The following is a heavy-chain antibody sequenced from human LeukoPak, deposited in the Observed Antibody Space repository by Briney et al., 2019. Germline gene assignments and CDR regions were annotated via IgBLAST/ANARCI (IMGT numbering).Heavy chain of an antibody. CDR1: GYTFTSYG. CDR3: ARVDYYDSSGYLLPLFDY. CDR2: ISAYNGNT. V-gene: IGHV1-18*01. D-gene: IGHD3-22*01. Sequence: ASVKVSCKASGYTFTSYGISWVRQAPGQGLEWMGWISAYNGNTNYAQKLQGRVTMTTDTSTSTAYMELRSLRSDDTAVYYCARVDYYDSSGYLLPLFDYWGQGTLVTVCS. J-gene: IGHJ4*02.